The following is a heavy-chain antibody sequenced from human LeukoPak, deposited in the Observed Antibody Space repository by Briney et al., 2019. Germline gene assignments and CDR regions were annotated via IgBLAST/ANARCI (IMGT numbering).Heavy chain of an antibody. J-gene: IGHJ4*02. CDR2: IYYSGST. Sequence: SETLSLTCTVSGGSISSYYWSWIRQPPGKGLEWIGSIYYSGSTYYNPSLKSRVTISVDTSKNQFSLKLSSVTAADTAVYYCARQHGDYDFDYWGQGTLVTVSS. V-gene: IGHV4-59*05. D-gene: IGHD4-17*01. CDR3: ARQHGDYDFDY. CDR1: GGSISSYY.